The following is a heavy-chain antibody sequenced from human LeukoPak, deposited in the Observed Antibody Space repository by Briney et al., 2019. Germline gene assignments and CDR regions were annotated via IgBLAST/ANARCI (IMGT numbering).Heavy chain of an antibody. V-gene: IGHV1-3*01. Sequence: ASVKVSCKASGYTFTSYAMHWVRQAPGQRLEWMGWINAGNGNTKYSQKFQGRVTITRDTSASTAYMELSSLRSEDTAVYYCARSKVYGSGSYWIPFDYWGQGTLVTVSS. CDR3: ARSKVYGSGSYWIPFDY. J-gene: IGHJ4*02. CDR2: INAGNGNT. D-gene: IGHD3-10*01. CDR1: GYTFTSYA.